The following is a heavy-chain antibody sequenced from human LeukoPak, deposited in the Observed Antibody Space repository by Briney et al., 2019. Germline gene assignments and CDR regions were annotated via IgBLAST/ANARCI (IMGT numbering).Heavy chain of an antibody. CDR3: ARDYYDSSGYYY. V-gene: IGHV4-59*01. CDR1: GGSFGNYY. Sequence: SSETLSLTCTVSGGSFGNYYWSWIRQPPGKGLEWIGYIYDSGTTNYNPSLKSRVTISVDTATNQFSLKLRSVTAADTAVYYCARDYYDSSGYYYWGQGTLVTVSS. CDR2: IYDSGTT. D-gene: IGHD3-22*01. J-gene: IGHJ4*02.